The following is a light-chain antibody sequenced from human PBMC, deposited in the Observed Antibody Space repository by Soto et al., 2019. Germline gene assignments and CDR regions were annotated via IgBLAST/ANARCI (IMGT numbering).Light chain of an antibody. CDR1: SSDVAGYNY. CDR3: SSYTSSSTLV. CDR2: DVS. V-gene: IGLV2-14*01. J-gene: IGLJ2*01. Sequence: QSVLTQPASVSGSPGQSITISCTGTSSDVAGYNYVSWYQQHPGKAPKFMIYDVSNRPSGVSNRFSGSKSGNTASLTISGLQAEDEADYYCSSYTSSSTLVFGGGTKLTVL.